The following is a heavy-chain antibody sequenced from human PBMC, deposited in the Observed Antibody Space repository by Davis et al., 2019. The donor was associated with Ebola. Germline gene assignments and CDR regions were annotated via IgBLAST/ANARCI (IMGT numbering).Heavy chain of an antibody. CDR2: IKQDGSEK. V-gene: IGHV3-7*03. D-gene: IGHD5-12*01. CDR1: GFTFSSYA. J-gene: IGHJ4*02. Sequence: PGGSLRLSCAASGFTFSSYAMHWVRQAPGKGLEWVANIKQDGSEKYYVDSVRGRFTISRDNAKNSLDLQMNSLRAEDTAVYYCAREYRWGQGTLVTVSS. CDR3: AREYR.